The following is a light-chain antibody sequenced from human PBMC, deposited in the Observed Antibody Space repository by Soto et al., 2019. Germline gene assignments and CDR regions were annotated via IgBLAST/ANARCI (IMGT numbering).Light chain of an antibody. CDR1: QSLTNNY. Sequence: EIGFTQAPGTLSLSTGERATLTCMASQSLTNNYFAWYQQKPGRALRLLIDGASTRATGIPDRFSGSGSGTDFTLTISRLEPEDFAVYYCQQYGGSPRTFGQGSKVAIK. V-gene: IGKV3-20*01. CDR3: QQYGGSPRT. CDR2: GAS. J-gene: IGKJ1*01.